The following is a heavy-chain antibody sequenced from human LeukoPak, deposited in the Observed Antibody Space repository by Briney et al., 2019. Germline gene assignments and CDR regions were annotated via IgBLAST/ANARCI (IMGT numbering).Heavy chain of an antibody. V-gene: IGHV3-20*03. D-gene: IGHD2-2*01. CDR3: ARDWGDIVVVPAATTRYNWFDP. Sequence: AXGFTFXDYGXXWVRQAPGKGLXXXXGINXNGGSTVYADSVKGRFTISRDKAKNSLYLQMNSLRSEDTAVYYCARDWGDIVVVPAATTRYNWFDPWGQGTLVTVSS. CDR1: GFTFXDYG. CDR2: INXNGGST. J-gene: IGHJ5*02.